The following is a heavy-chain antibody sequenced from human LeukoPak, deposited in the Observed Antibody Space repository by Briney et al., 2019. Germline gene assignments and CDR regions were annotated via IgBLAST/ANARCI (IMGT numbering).Heavy chain of an antibody. CDR1: GFTFDDYA. D-gene: IGHD1-26*01. J-gene: IGHJ4*02. CDR2: ISWNSGSI. V-gene: IGHV3-9*01. CDR3: AKVGGGSYYLYYFDY. Sequence: GRSLRLSCAASGFTFDDYAMHWVRQAPGKGLEWVSGISWNSGSIGYADSVKGRFTISRDNAKNSLYLQMNSLRAEDTALYYCAKVGGGSYYLYYFDYWGQGTLVTVSS.